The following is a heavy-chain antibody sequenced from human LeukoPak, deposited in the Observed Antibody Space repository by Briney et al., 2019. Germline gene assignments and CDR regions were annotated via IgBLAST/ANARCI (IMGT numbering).Heavy chain of an antibody. V-gene: IGHV3-21*01. CDR1: GFTFSSYS. Sequence: GGSLRLSCAASGFTFSSYSMSWVRQAPGKGLEWVSSISSSSSYIYYADSVKGRFAISRDNAKNSLYLQMNSLRAEDTAVYYCASRYGALDYWGQGTLVTVSS. CDR3: ASRYGALDY. CDR2: ISSSSSYI. D-gene: IGHD3-10*01. J-gene: IGHJ4*02.